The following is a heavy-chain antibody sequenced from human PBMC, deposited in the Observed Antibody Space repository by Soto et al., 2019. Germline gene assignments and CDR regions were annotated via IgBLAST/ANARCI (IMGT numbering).Heavy chain of an antibody. V-gene: IGHV2-5*02. D-gene: IGHD3-3*01. J-gene: IGHJ4*02. CDR1: GFSLTTSGVG. CDR2: IYWDDDK. Sequence: QITLNESGPTLVKPTQTLTLTCTFSGFSLTTSGVGVGWIRQSPGKAPEWLALIYWDDDKRYSPSLKSRLTITKDTSKNQVVLTMANLDTADTATYYCAHRVLRTVFGLATTTAIYFDFWGQGTPVAVSS. CDR3: AHRVLRTVFGLATTTAIYFDF.